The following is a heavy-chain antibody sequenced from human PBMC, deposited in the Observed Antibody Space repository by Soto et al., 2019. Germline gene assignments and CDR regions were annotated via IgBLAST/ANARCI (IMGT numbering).Heavy chain of an antibody. CDR1: GFSFDDYA. J-gene: IGHJ4*02. D-gene: IGHD6-6*01. CDR3: AKDIRAAARNTFDY. CDR2: ISWNSGSI. V-gene: IGHV3-9*01. Sequence: SCAASGFSFDDYAMHWVPQAPGKGLEWVSGISWNSGSIGYADSVKGRFTISRDNAKNSLYLQMNSLRAEDTALYYCAKDIRAAARNTFDYWGQGTLVTVSS.